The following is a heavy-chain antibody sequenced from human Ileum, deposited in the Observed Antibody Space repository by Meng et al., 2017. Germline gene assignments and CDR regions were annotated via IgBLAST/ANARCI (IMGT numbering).Heavy chain of an antibody. CDR3: ASDY. Sequence: GELGGSGGGLVKPGGSRRLSCAASGFTFSSYSMNGVRQAPGKGLEWVSSISSTSGYIYYADSVKGRFTISRDNAKNSLYLQMNSLRAEDTAVYYCASDYWGQGTLVTVSS. V-gene: IGHV3-21*01. CDR2: ISSTSGYI. J-gene: IGHJ4*02. CDR1: GFTFSSYS.